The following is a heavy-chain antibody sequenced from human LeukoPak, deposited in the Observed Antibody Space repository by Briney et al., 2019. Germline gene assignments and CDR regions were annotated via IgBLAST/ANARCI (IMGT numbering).Heavy chain of an antibody. V-gene: IGHV3-66*01. CDR3: ARDIPRIAVAVTGY. J-gene: IGHJ4*02. D-gene: IGHD6-19*01. CDR1: GFTVSSNY. Sequence: PGGSLRLSCAASGFTVSSNYMSWVRQAPGKGLEWVSVIYSGGSTYYADSVKGRFPISRDNSKNTLYLQMNSLRAEDTAVYYCARDIPRIAVAVTGYWGQGTLVTVSS. CDR2: IYSGGST.